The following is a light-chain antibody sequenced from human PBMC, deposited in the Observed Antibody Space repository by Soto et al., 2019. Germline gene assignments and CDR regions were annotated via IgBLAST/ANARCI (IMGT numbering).Light chain of an antibody. CDR3: QQYGSSGT. Sequence: IVLTQSPGTLSLSPGERATLSCRASQSVSNNYLAWYQQKPGQARRLLIYGASNRATGIPDRFSGSGSGTDFTLTISRMEPEDVAVDYCQQYGSSGTFGQGTKVDIK. V-gene: IGKV3-20*01. CDR2: GAS. CDR1: QSVSNNY. J-gene: IGKJ1*01.